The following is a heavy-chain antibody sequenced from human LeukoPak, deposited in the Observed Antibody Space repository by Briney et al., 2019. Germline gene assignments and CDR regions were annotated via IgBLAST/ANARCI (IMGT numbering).Heavy chain of an antibody. Sequence: SQTLSLTCAVSGGSISSGGYSWSWIRQPPGKGLEWIGYIYHSGSTYYNPSLKSRVTISVDRSKNQFSLKLGSVTAADTAVYYCAREAGYSYAFDYWGQGTLVTVSS. D-gene: IGHD5-18*01. CDR1: GGSISSGGYS. CDR3: AREAGYSYAFDY. CDR2: IYHSGST. V-gene: IGHV4-30-2*01. J-gene: IGHJ4*02.